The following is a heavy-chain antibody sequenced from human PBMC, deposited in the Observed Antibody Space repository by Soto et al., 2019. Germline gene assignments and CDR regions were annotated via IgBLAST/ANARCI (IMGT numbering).Heavy chain of an antibody. J-gene: IGHJ6*03. CDR1: GYSFTSYW. V-gene: IGHV5-51*03. CDR3: ARGHSSYYYMDV. Sequence: EVQLVQSGAEVKKPGESLKISCKGPGYSFTSYWIGWVRQMPGNGLEWMGIIYPGDSDTRYSPCFQDQVTISADKSISTAYLQWSSLKAADTAMYYCARGHSSYYYMDVWGKRDHGHRLL. CDR2: IYPGDSDT.